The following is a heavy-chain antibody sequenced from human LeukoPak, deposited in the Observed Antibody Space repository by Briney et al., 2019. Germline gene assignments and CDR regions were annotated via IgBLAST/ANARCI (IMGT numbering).Heavy chain of an antibody. D-gene: IGHD5-12*01. Sequence: GGSLRLSCAASGFTFSDYWMHWVRQAPGKGLKWVSYISSDRSYTNYADSVKGRFTISRDNAKNSLYLQMNSLRAEDTAVYYCARDLRGYSGYNYYDYWGQGTLVTVSS. CDR1: GFTFSDYW. J-gene: IGHJ4*02. V-gene: IGHV3-11*06. CDR2: ISSDRSYT. CDR3: ARDLRGYSGYNYYDY.